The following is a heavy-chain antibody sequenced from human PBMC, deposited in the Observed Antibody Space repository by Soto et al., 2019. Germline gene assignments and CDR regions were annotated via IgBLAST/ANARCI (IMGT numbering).Heavy chain of an antibody. CDR3: ARDRGEYTSSWFWYFSH. CDR2: LNIAGTI. Sequence: SKTLSLTCSVSGASISSFNWNWVRQPAGKGPEWVGRLNIAGTINYNPSLKSRITMSMDTSKNQISLHLRSVTAADTAIYYCARDRGEYTSSWFWYFSHWGHGTLVTVSS. CDR1: GASISSFN. V-gene: IGHV4-4*07. J-gene: IGHJ2*01. D-gene: IGHD6-13*01.